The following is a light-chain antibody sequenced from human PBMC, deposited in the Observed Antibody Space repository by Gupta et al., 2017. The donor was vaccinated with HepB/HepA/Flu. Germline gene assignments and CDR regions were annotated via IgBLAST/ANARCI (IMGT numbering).Light chain of an antibody. V-gene: IGLV1-40*01. CDR2: FNT. J-gene: IGLJ3*02. Sequence: QSVLTQPPPVSGAGRERVTISCNWSSANIGAGYDVHWYYQLPGTAPTLLLYFNTNRPSGVPARFSASSSGASASLATTRLLAADEADYYYCASGNSLRPSHFVFGGGTKGTVL. CDR1: SANIGAGYD. CDR3: CASGNSLRPSHFV.